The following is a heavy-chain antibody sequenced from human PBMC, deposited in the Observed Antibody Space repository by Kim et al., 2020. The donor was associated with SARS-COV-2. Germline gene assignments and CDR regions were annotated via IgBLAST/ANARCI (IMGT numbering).Heavy chain of an antibody. D-gene: IGHD2-2*02. J-gene: IGHJ4*02. CDR3: ARSSCCYTKPTY. V-gene: IGHV1-2*02. Sequence: NYAPKLQGRVTMTRNTSISTAYMELSRLRSDDTAVYYCARSSCCYTKPTYWGQGTLVTVSS.